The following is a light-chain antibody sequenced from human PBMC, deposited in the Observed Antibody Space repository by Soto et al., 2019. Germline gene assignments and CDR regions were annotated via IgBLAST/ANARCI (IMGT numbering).Light chain of an antibody. CDR3: QQVNVYPST. Sequence: AIQMTQSPSSLSASVGDRVTITCRASQGIRNDLDWFQQKPGKAPKLLIYAASNLQSGVPSRFSGGGSGTDFTLTISSLQPEDFATYYCQQVNVYPSTFGGGTKVDIK. CDR2: AAS. CDR1: QGIRND. V-gene: IGKV1-6*01. J-gene: IGKJ4*01.